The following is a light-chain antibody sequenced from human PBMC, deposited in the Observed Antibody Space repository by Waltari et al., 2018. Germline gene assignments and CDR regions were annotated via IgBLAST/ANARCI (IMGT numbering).Light chain of an antibody. CDR1: VLYSVDNKNC. V-gene: IGKV4-1*01. J-gene: IGKJ2*01. CDR2: WAS. CDR3: QQYYSSPHT. Sequence: VLYSVDNKNCLACDQQKPGQPPKLLIDWASTRESGVPDRFSGSGSGTDFTINIRSLQAEDVAVVYCQQYYSSPHTFGQGAKVEFK.